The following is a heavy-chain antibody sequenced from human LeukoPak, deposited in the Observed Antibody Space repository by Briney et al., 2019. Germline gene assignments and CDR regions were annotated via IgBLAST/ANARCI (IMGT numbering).Heavy chain of an antibody. Sequence: PGGSLRLSCAASGFTFSSYSMSWVRQAPGKGLEWVSSISSSSSYIYYADSVKGRFTISRDNAKNSLYLQMNSLRAEDTAVYYCARDPSGWYFVDYWGQGTLVTVSS. CDR1: GFTFSSYS. CDR3: ARDPSGWYFVDY. CDR2: ISSSSSYI. D-gene: IGHD6-19*01. V-gene: IGHV3-21*01. J-gene: IGHJ4*02.